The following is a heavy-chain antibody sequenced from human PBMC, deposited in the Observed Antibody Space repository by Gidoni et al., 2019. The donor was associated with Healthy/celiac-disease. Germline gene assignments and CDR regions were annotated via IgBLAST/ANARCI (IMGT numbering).Heavy chain of an antibody. J-gene: IGHJ4*02. CDR3: ARSGGNYYDSSGYFN. Sequence: QVQLQESGPGLVKPSETLSLTCTVSGCTISRYYWSWIRQPPGKGLEWIGYIYYSGSTNYNPSLKSRVTISVDTSKNQFSLKLSSVTAADTAVYYCARSGGNYYDSSGYFNWGQGTLVTVSS. CDR1: GCTISRYY. CDR2: IYYSGST. V-gene: IGHV4-59*01. D-gene: IGHD3-22*01.